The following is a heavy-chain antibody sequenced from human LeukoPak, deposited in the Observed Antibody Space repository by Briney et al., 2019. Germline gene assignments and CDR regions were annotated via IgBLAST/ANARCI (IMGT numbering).Heavy chain of an antibody. Sequence: SETLSLTCTVSGGSINSYYWSWIRQAPGKGLEWIGYIYYSGTTSYNPSLKSRVTTLVDTSKNQFSLKLSSVTAADTAVYYCARHERDASLDHALDIWGQGTMVTVSS. V-gene: IGHV4-59*08. J-gene: IGHJ3*02. D-gene: IGHD5-24*01. CDR3: ARHERDASLDHALDI. CDR1: GGSINSYY. CDR2: IYYSGTT.